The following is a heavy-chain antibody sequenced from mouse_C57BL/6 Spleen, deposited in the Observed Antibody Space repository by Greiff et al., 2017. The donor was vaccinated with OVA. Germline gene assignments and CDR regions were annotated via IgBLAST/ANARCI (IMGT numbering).Heavy chain of an antibody. Sequence: QVQLQQSGAELAKPGASVKLSCKASGYTFTSYWMHWVKQRPGQGLEWIGYINPSSGYTKYNQKFKDKATLTADKSSSTAYMQLSSLTSEDSAVYYCARGEYCYDTCLDYWGQGTTLTVSS. V-gene: IGHV1-7*01. CDR1: GYTFTSYW. CDR2: INPSSGYT. CDR3: ARGEYCYDTCLDY. J-gene: IGHJ2*01. D-gene: IGHD2-12*01.